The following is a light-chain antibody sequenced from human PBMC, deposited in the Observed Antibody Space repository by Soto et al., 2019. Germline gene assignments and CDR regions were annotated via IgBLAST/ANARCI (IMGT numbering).Light chain of an antibody. V-gene: IGLV2-14*01. CDR2: EVR. CDR1: MRAVGAYNL. J-gene: IGLJ2*01. CDR3: SSYTSKSSLI. Sequence: QSALTQPASVSGSPGQSITIPASETMRAVGAYNLVSWDQQHPGRAPQFIIYEVRNRPSGISFRFSGSKSGNTASLTISGLQAEDEADYYCSSYTSKSSLIFGGGTKLTVL.